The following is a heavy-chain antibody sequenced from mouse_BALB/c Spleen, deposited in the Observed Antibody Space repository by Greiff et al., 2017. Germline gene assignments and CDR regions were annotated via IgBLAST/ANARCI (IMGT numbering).Heavy chain of an antibody. J-gene: IGHJ3*01. D-gene: IGHD3-1*01. V-gene: IGHV1-87*01. CDR2: IYPGDGDT. CDR1: GYTFTSYW. CDR3: ARWGATAY. Sequence: QVQLQQSGAELARPGASVKLSCKASGYTFTSYWMQWVKQRPGQGLEWIGAIYPGDGDTRYTQKFKGKATLTADKSSSTAYMQLSSLASEDSAVYYCARWGATAYWGQGTLVTVSA.